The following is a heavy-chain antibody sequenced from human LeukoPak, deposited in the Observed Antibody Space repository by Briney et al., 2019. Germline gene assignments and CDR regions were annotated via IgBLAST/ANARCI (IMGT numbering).Heavy chain of an antibody. J-gene: IGHJ6*02. CDR3: ARELSMVRGVILYGMDV. D-gene: IGHD3-10*01. CDR1: GFTFSSYA. V-gene: IGHV3-21*01. CDR2: ISSSSSYI. Sequence: GGSLRLSCAASGFTFSSYAMSWVRQAPGKGLEWVSSISSSSSYIYYADSVKGRFTISRDNAKNSLYLQMNSLRAEDTAVYYCARELSMVRGVILYGMDVWGQGTTVTVSS.